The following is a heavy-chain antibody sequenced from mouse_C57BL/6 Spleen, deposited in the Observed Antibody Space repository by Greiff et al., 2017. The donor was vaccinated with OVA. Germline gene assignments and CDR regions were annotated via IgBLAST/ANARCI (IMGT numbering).Heavy chain of an antibody. CDR2: ISYDGSN. V-gene: IGHV3-6*01. CDR1: GYSITSGYY. CDR3: ARGGGIYYYGSGYFDV. D-gene: IGHD1-1*01. Sequence: EVKLMESGPGLVKPSQSLSLTCSVTGYSITSGYYWNWIRQFPGNKLEWMGYISYDGSNNYNPSLKNRISITRDTSKNQFFLKLNSVTTEDTATYYCARGGGIYYYGSGYFDVWGTGTTVTVSS. J-gene: IGHJ1*03.